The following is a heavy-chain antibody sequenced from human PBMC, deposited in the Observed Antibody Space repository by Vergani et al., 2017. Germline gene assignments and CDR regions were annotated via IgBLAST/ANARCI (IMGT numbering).Heavy chain of an antibody. Sequence: QVQLQQWGAGLLKPSETLSLTCAVYGGSFSGYYWSWIRQPPGKGLEWIGEINHSGSTNYNPSLKSRVTISVDTSKNQFSLKLSSVTAADTAGYYCARRRGRSSRSFGSWFDPWGQGTLVTVSS. CDR3: ARRRGRSSRSFGSWFDP. CDR2: INHSGST. CDR1: GGSFSGYY. V-gene: IGHV4-34*01. D-gene: IGHD3-10*01. J-gene: IGHJ5*02.